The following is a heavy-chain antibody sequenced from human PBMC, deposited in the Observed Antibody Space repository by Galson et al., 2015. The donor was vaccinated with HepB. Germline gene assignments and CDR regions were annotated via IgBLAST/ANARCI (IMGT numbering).Heavy chain of an antibody. CDR1: GFTFSSYA. V-gene: IGHV3-30*04. Sequence: LRLSCAASGFTFSSYAMHWVRQAPGKGLEWVAVISYDGSNKYYADSVKGRFTISRDNSKNTLYLQMNSLRAEDTAVYYCARGGGQYSSSWREYYYYGMDVWGQGTTVTVSS. CDR2: ISYDGSNK. CDR3: ARGGGQYSSSWREYYYYGMDV. J-gene: IGHJ6*02. D-gene: IGHD6-13*01.